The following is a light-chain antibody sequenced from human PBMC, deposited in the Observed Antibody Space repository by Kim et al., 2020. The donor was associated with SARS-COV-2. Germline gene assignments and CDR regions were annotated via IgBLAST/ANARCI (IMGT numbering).Light chain of an antibody. J-gene: IGKJ4*01. CDR3: QQYNKRPIT. CDR2: VAS. CDR1: QSVGSN. V-gene: IGKV3-15*01. Sequence: EIVMTQSPATLSVSPGERATLSCRASQSVGSNLVWYQQKPGQAPRLLISVASFRATGIPARFSGSGSGTEFTLTISSLQSEDFAVYYCQQYNKRPITFGRGTKVDIK.